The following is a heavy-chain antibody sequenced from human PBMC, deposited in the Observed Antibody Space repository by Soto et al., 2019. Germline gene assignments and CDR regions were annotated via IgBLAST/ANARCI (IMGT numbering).Heavy chain of an antibody. CDR3: ARRGSSSWYGY. Sequence: SETLSLTCTVSGDSITSSSHYWGWIRQPPGKGLECIANIYYDGNTYYNPSLKSRVAISLDTSKNQFSLRLNSVTAADTAVYYCARRGSSSWYGYWGQGTLVTVSS. D-gene: IGHD6-13*01. CDR2: IYYDGNT. J-gene: IGHJ4*02. CDR1: GDSITSSSHY. V-gene: IGHV4-39*01.